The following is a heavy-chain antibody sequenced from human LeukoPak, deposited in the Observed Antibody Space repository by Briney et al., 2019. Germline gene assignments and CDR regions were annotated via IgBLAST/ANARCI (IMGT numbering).Heavy chain of an antibody. V-gene: IGHV3-30*02. CDR1: GFTFSNYG. CDR3: AKDADSSSFYFDY. D-gene: IGHD6-13*01. J-gene: IGHJ4*02. Sequence: PGGSLRLSCAASGFTFSNYGMHWVRQAPGKGLEWVAFIRYDGSNKYYADSVKGRFTISRDNSKNTLYLQMNSLRAEDTAVYYCAKDADSSSFYFDYWGQGTLVTVSS. CDR2: IRYDGSNK.